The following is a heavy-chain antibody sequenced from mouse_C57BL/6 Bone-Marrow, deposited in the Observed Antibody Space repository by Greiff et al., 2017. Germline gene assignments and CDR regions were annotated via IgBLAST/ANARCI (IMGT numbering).Heavy chain of an antibody. Sequence: VKLMESGPGLVQPSQSLSITCTVSGFSLTSYGVHWVRQSPGKGLEWLGVIWSGGSTDYNAAFISRLNISKDNSKSQVFFKMNSLQADDTAIYYCARNWDYGSSYYYAMDYWGQGTSVTVSS. D-gene: IGHD1-1*01. CDR2: IWSGGST. CDR1: GFSLTSYG. V-gene: IGHV2-2*01. CDR3: ARNWDYGSSYYYAMDY. J-gene: IGHJ4*01.